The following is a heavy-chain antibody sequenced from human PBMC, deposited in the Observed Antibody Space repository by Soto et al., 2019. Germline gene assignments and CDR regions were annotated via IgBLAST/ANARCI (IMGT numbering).Heavy chain of an antibody. V-gene: IGHV4-59*01. CDR2: IHDSGST. CDR3: ARESAGSGKNNWFDP. Sequence: SETLSLTCTVSGSSITTSYWSWVRQPPGKGLEWIGYIHDSGSTYYNPSLKSRVTMSLDTSRNQFFLQLNSVTAADTAVYYCARESAGSGKNNWFDPWGQG. J-gene: IGHJ5*02. CDR1: GSSITTSY. D-gene: IGHD3-10*01.